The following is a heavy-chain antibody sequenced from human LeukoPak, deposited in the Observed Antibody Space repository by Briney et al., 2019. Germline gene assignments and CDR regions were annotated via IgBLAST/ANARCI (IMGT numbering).Heavy chain of an antibody. CDR3: ARGLPLYCSGGSCYGGWGNYYYYGMDV. Sequence: GASVKVSCKASGYTFTSCGISWVRQAPGQGLEWMGWISAYNGNTNYAQKLQGRVTMTTDTSTSTAYMELRSLRSDDTAVYYCARGLPLYCSGGSCYGGWGNYYYYGMDVWGQGTTVTVSS. V-gene: IGHV1-18*01. CDR1: GYTFTSCG. D-gene: IGHD2-15*01. J-gene: IGHJ6*02. CDR2: ISAYNGNT.